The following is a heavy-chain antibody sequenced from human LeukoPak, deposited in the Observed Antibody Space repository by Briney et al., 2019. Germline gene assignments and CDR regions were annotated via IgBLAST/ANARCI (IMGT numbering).Heavy chain of an antibody. V-gene: IGHV1-46*03. Sequence: ASVKVSCKASGYTFTSYYMHWVRQAPGQGLEWMGIINPSGGSTSYAQKFQGRVTMTRDTSTSTVYMELSSLRSEDTAVYYRARDAHYCSGGSCPLDYWGQGTLVTVSS. CDR1: GYTFTSYY. CDR2: INPSGGST. D-gene: IGHD2-15*01. CDR3: ARDAHYCSGGSCPLDY. J-gene: IGHJ4*02.